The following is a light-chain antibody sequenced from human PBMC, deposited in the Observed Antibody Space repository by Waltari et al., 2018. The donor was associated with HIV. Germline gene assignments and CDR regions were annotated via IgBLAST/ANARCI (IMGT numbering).Light chain of an antibody. CDR1: ELGDKY. Sequence: SYEVTQPPSVAVSPGQPATLTCSGYELGDKYTTWSQQKPGQFPLLVIYQDNKRPSGIPERFSGFSSGHTATLTISGTLPRDEADNYCQAWGSTTSGVFGRGTRLTVL. V-gene: IGLV3-1*01. CDR3: QAWGSTTSGV. CDR2: QDN. J-gene: IGLJ3*02.